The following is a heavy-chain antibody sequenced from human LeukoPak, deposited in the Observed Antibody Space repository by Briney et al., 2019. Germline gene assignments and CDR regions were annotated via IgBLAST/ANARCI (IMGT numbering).Heavy chain of an antibody. CDR1: GGSFSGYY. CDR2: INHSGST. CDR3: AREEAEMATISGGPSDDAFDI. V-gene: IGHV4-34*01. D-gene: IGHD5-24*01. J-gene: IGHJ3*02. Sequence: PSETLSLTCAVYGGSFSGYYWSWIRQPPGKGLEWIGEINHSGSTNYNPSLKSRVTIPVDTSKNQFSLKLSSVTAADTAVYYCAREEAEMATISGGPSDDAFDIWGQGTMVTVSS.